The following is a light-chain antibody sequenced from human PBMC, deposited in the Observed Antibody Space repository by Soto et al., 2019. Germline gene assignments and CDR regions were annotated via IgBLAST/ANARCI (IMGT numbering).Light chain of an antibody. J-gene: IGLJ1*01. CDR3: ATWDDSLNGYV. V-gene: IGLV1-44*01. CDR2: SNN. CDR1: SSNVGSNA. Sequence: VLTQPPSASESPGQRVTISCSGSSSNVGSNAVNWYQQLPGTAPTLLIYSNNERLSGVPDRFSGSKSGTSASLTISGLQSEDEADYYCATWDDSLNGYVFGTGTKVTVL.